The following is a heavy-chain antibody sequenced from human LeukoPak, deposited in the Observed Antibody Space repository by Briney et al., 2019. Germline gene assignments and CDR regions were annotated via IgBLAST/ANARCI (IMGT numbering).Heavy chain of an antibody. CDR2: ISSSSSYI. CDR1: GFTFSSYS. V-gene: IGHV3-21*01. D-gene: IGHD3-10*01. CDR3: AREVTMVRGVILYYFDY. J-gene: IGHJ4*02. Sequence: GGSLRLSRAASGFTFSSYSMNWVRQAPGKGLEWVSSISSSSSYIYYADSVKGRFTISRDNAKNSLYLQMNSLRAEDTAVYYCAREVTMVRGVILYYFDYWGQGTLVTVSS.